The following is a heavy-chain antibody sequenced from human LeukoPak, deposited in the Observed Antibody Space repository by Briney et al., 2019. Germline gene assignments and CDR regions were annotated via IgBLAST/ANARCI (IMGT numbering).Heavy chain of an antibody. J-gene: IGHJ3*02. CDR3: AKVLRSGWRNDAFDI. CDR1: GFTFDDYA. V-gene: IGHV3-9*01. D-gene: IGHD6-19*01. Sequence: GGSLRLSCAASGFTFDDYAMHWVRQAPGKGLECVSGISWNSGSIGYADSVKGRFTISRDNAKNSLYLQMNSLRAEDTALYYCAKVLRSGWRNDAFDIWGQGTMVIVSS. CDR2: ISWNSGSI.